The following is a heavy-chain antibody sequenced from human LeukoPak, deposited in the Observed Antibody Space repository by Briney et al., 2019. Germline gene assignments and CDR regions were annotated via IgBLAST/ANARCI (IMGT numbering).Heavy chain of an antibody. J-gene: IGHJ4*02. CDR1: SNYY. Sequence: SNYYWGWVRQAPGKGLEWVSVIYSGGSTYYADSVKGRFTISRDNSKNTLYLQMNSLRAEDTAVYYCAREVAAAGTGHFDYWGREPWSPSPQ. V-gene: IGHV3-66*01. CDR2: IYSGGST. D-gene: IGHD6-13*01. CDR3: AREVAAAGTGHFDY.